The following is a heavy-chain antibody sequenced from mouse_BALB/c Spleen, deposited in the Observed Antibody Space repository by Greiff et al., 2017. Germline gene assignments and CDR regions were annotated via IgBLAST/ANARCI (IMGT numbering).Heavy chain of an antibody. CDR2: IDPANGNT. V-gene: IGHV14-3*02. CDR1: GFNIKDTY. D-gene: IGHD2-12*01. Sequence: EVQLQQSGAELVKPGASVKLSCTASGFNIKDTYMHWVKQRPEQGLEWIGRIDPANGNTKYDPKFQGKATITADTSSNTAYLQLSSLTSEDTAVYYCASSYYRGWFAYWGQGTLVTVSA. CDR3: ASSYYRGWFAY. J-gene: IGHJ3*01.